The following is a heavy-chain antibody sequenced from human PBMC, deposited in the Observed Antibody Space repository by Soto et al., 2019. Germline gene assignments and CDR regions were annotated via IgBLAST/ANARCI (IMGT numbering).Heavy chain of an antibody. CDR1: GYNLDVNG. D-gene: IGHD6-19*01. Sequence: SGQVSSEASGYNLDVNGITRGLQAPGQRIEWMGLINPNSGDTDYAQKFQTRVTMTRDTSISTAYMELNRLRSDDTAVYFGARHRFSSGSDYCDYGGQGILVTVTA. CDR3: ARHRFSSGSDYCDY. J-gene: IGHJ4*02. V-gene: IGHV1-2*02. CDR2: INPNSGDT.